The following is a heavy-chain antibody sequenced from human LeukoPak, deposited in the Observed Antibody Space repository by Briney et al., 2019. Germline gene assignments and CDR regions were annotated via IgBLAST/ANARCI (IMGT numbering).Heavy chain of an antibody. CDR3: AKGHSDFGTGFDG. CDR2: ISGSGDST. CDR1: GFTFSTFSNFA. D-gene: IGHD4-17*01. Sequence: GGSLRLSCAASGFTFSTFSNFAMSWVRQAPGEGLQCVSVISGSGDSTYYADSVKGRFTISRDNSEKTLDLQMNSLRAEDTAVYFCAKGHSDFGTGFDGWGQGTLVTVSS. J-gene: IGHJ4*02. V-gene: IGHV3-23*01.